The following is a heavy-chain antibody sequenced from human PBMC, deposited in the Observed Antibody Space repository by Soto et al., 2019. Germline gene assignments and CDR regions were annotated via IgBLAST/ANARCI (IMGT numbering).Heavy chain of an antibody. CDR2: IYYSGST. D-gene: IGHD3-22*01. CDR1: GGSISSGGYY. Sequence: PSETLSLTCTVSGGSISSGGYYWSWIRQHPGKGLEWIGYIYYSGSTYYNPSLKSRVTISVDTSKNQFSLKLSSVTAADTAVYYCASTATRYYYDSSGYYPFDYWGQGTLVTVSS. CDR3: ASTATRYYYDSSGYYPFDY. V-gene: IGHV4-31*03. J-gene: IGHJ4*02.